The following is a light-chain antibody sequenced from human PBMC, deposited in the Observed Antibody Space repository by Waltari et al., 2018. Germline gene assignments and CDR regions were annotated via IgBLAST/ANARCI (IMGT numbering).Light chain of an antibody. Sequence: QSALTQPRSVSGSPGQSVTISCTRTSSDVGGYNYVSWHQQHPGKAPKVMIYDVSKRPSGVPDRFSGSKSGNTASLTISGLQADDEADYYCSSYAGSYIFTVFGGGTKLTVL. CDR2: DVS. V-gene: IGLV2-11*01. CDR3: SSYAGSYIFTV. CDR1: SSDVGGYNY. J-gene: IGLJ2*01.